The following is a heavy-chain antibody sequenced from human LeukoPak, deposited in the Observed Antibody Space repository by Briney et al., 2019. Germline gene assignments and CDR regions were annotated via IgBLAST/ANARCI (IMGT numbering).Heavy chain of an antibody. CDR2: ITTSGGAK. D-gene: IGHD2-8*01. V-gene: IGHV3-48*04. CDR3: ARDIYCTNTVCYFDS. CDR1: GFTFSSYS. Sequence: GGSLRLSCAASGFTFSSYSMNWVRQAPGKGLEWISYITTSGGAKNYADSVKGRFTISRDNAENSLYLQMNSLRAEDTAVYYCARDIYCTNTVCYFDSWGQGTLVTVSS. J-gene: IGHJ4*02.